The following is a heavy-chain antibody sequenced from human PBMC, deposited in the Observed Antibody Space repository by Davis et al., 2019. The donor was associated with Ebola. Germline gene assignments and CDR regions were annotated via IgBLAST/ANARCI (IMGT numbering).Heavy chain of an antibody. D-gene: IGHD3-3*01. J-gene: IGHJ4*02. CDR3: AKVVSSITIFGHHFDY. CDR1: GFTFSSYS. Sequence: GESLKISCAASGFTFSSYSMNWVRQAPGKGLEWVSYISNSGSTIYYADSVKGRFTISRDNSKNTLYLQMNSLRAEDTAVYYCAKVVSSITIFGHHFDYWGQGTLVTVSS. V-gene: IGHV3-48*01. CDR2: ISNSGSTI.